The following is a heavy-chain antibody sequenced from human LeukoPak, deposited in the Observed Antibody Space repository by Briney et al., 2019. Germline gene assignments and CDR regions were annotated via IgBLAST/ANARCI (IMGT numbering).Heavy chain of an antibody. CDR2: IYHSGST. CDR3: ARVVVVVPAAINGFDY. D-gene: IGHD2-2*01. V-gene: IGHV4-38-2*01. Sequence: SETLSLTCAVYGGSFSGYYWGWIRQPPGKGLEWIGSIYHSGSTYYNPSLKSRVTISVDTSKNQFSLKLSSVTAADTAVYYCARVVVVVPAAINGFDYWGQGTLVTVSS. J-gene: IGHJ4*02. CDR1: GGSFSGYY.